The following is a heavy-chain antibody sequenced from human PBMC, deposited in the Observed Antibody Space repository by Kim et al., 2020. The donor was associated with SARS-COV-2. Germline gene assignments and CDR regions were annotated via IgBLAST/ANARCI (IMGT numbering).Heavy chain of an antibody. J-gene: IGHJ4*02. CDR2: IKQDGSEK. D-gene: IGHD6-19*01. V-gene: IGHV3-7*01. CDR3: ARVPGKYSSGWYGFDY. Sequence: GGSLRLSCAASGFTFSSYWMSWVRQAPGKGLEWVANIKQDGSEKYYVDSVKGRFTISRDNAKNSLYLQMNSLRAEDTAVYYCARVPGKYSSGWYGFDYWGQGTLVTVSS. CDR1: GFTFSSYW.